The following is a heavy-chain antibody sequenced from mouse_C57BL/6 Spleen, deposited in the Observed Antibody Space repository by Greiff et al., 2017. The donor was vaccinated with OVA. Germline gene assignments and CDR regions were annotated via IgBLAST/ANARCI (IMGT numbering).Heavy chain of an antibody. Sequence: VQLKESGGGLVKPGGSLKLSCAASGFTFSDYGMHWVRQAPEKGLEWVAYISSGSCTIYYADTVKGRFTISRDNAKNTLFLQMTSLRSEDTAMYYCARKEYFDVWGTGTTVTVSS. CDR2: ISSGSCTI. CDR3: ARKEYFDV. CDR1: GFTFSDYG. J-gene: IGHJ1*03. V-gene: IGHV5-17*01.